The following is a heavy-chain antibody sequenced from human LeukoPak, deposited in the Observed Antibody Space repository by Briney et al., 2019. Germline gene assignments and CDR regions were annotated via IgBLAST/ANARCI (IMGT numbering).Heavy chain of an antibody. CDR2: IIPILGIA. CDR3: ARDGGIGSGSYYNSNYGMDV. J-gene: IGHJ6*02. Sequence: GASVKVSCTASGGTFSSYAISWVRQAPGQGLEWMGRIIPILGIANYAQKFQGRVTITADKSTSTAYMELSSLRSEETAVYYCARDGGIGSGSYYNSNYGMDVWGQGTTVTVSS. D-gene: IGHD3-10*01. V-gene: IGHV1-69*04. CDR1: GGTFSSYA.